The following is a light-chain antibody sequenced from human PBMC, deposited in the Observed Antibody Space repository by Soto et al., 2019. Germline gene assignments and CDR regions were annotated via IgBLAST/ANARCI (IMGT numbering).Light chain of an antibody. CDR3: QHYNSYPFP. CDR2: DAS. CDR1: QSISSW. J-gene: IGKJ2*01. Sequence: IQMTQSPSTLSASVGDRVTITCRASQSISSWLAWYQQKPGKAPKLLIYDASSLESGVPSRLSGSGSGTEFDLTSSSLQPDDFATYYSQHYNSYPFPLGQGTNLEIK. V-gene: IGKV1-5*01.